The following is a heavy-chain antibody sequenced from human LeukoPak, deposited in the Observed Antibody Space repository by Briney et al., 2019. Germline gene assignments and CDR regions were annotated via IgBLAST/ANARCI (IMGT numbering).Heavy chain of an antibody. CDR2: IRYDGSNK. Sequence: GGSLRLSCAASGFTFSNDGMHRVRQAPGKGLEWVAFIRYDGSNKDYADSVKGRFTISRDNSKNTLYLQMNSLRAEDKAVYYCAKDGYNNSDYWGQGTLVTVSS. V-gene: IGHV3-30*02. CDR1: GFTFSNDG. D-gene: IGHD5-24*01. J-gene: IGHJ4*02. CDR3: AKDGYNNSDY.